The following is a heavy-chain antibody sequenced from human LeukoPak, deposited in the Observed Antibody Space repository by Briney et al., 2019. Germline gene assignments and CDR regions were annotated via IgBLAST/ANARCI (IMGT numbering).Heavy chain of an antibody. V-gene: IGHV3-30*02. J-gene: IGHJ6*02. D-gene: IGHD6-19*01. CDR2: IRLDGSNT. CDR3: ARGTPSSSGWLYYGMDV. Sequence: GGSLRLSCAASGFAFSTYGMHWVRQAPGKGLEWVAFIRLDGSNTKYADSVKGRFTISRDNSKNTLYLQMNSLRAEDTAVYYCARGTPSSSGWLYYGMDVWGQGTTVTVSS. CDR1: GFAFSTYG.